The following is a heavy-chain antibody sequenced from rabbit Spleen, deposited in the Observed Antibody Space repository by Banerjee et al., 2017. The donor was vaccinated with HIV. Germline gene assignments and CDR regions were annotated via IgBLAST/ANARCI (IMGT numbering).Heavy chain of an antibody. CDR1: GFDFSDYG. Sequence: EESGGGLVQPEGSLTLTCTASGFDFSDYGVSWVRQAPGKGLEWIGYIDPVFGSTYYASWVNGRFTISSHNAQNTLYLQLNSLTAADTATYFCVRDRANIGGDYGPYYFDLWGQGTLVTVS. V-gene: IGHV1S47*01. CDR3: VRDRANIGGDYGPYYFDL. D-gene: IGHD2-1*01. J-gene: IGHJ4*01. CDR2: IDPVFGST.